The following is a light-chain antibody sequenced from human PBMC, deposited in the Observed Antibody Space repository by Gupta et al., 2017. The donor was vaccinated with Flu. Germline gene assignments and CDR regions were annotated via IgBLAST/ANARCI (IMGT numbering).Light chain of an antibody. CDR3: QQRNNWPRT. CDR2: DAS. V-gene: IGKV3-11*01. CDR1: QSISSY. Sequence: PATLALSPVERATLSCRASQSISSYLAWYQQKTDQAPRLLIYDASHRATGIPARFSGSGSGTDFTLTISRIEPEDFAVYYCQQRNNWPRTFGQGTKLEIK. J-gene: IGKJ2*01.